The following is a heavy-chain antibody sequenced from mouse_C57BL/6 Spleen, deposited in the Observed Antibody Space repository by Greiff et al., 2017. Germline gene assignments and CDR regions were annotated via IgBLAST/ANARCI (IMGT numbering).Heavy chain of an antibody. CDR2: ISDGGSYT. D-gene: IGHD2-2*01. CDR3: ARDQNFGFSY. V-gene: IGHV5-4*01. Sequence: EVKLMESGGGLVKPGGSLKLSCAASGFTFSSYAMSWVRQTPEKRLEWVATISDGGSYTYYPDNVKGRFTISRDNAKNNLYLQLGHLKSEDTAMYYCARDQNFGFSYWGQGPLVTVSA. CDR1: GFTFSSYA. J-gene: IGHJ3*01.